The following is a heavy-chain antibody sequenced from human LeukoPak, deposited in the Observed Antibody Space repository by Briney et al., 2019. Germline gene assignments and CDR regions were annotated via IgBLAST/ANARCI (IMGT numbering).Heavy chain of an antibody. CDR1: GFTFSDYY. CDR3: ARTLAVADH. Sequence: PGGSLRLSCAASGFTFSDYYMTWIRQAPGKGLEWISYIGYSATTVFYTDFVRGRFTISRDDAKNSLFLQMDSLRAEDTAVYYCARTLAVADHWGQGTLVTVSS. V-gene: IGHV3-11*01. J-gene: IGHJ4*02. CDR2: IGYSATTV. D-gene: IGHD6-19*01.